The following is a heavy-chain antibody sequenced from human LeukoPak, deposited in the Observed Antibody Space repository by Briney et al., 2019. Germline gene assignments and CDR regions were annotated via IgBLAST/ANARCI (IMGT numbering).Heavy chain of an antibody. CDR1: GGSISSYY. V-gene: IGHV4-59*01. D-gene: IGHD6-19*01. J-gene: IGHJ5*02. Sequence: SETLCLTCAVSGGSISSYYWRWIRQPPGKGLEWVGYIYYSGSTNYNPTLKRRVTISLDTSKNQFSLKLSSVTAADTAVYYCARAVAGTWPNWFDPWGQGTLGTVSS. CDR3: ARAVAGTWPNWFDP. CDR2: IYYSGST.